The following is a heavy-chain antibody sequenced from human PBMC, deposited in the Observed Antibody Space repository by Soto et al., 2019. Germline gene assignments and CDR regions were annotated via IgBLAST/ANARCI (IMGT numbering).Heavy chain of an antibody. CDR2: ISSSSSYI. J-gene: IGHJ6*02. CDR3: ARDYYYYGMDV. Sequence: PGGSMRISCAACGLSFSSYSMNWARQAPGKGLEWVSSISSSSSYIYYADSVKGRFTISRDNAKNSLYPQMNSLRAEDTAVYYCARDYYYYGMDVWGQGTTVTVSS. V-gene: IGHV3-21*01. CDR1: GLSFSSYS.